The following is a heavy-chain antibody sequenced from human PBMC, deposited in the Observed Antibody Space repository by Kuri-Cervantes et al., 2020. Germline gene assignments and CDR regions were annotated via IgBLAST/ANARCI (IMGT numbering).Heavy chain of an antibody. J-gene: IGHJ4*02. Sequence: SVKVSCKASGGTFSSSAISWVRQAPGQGLEWMGGIPSIFGTPNYAQKFQGRVTSTADKSTSTAHMVLSSLRSEDTAVHYCARDLTEEAARPGDYWGQGTLVTVSS. CDR3: ARDLTEEAARPGDY. CDR1: GGTFSSSA. D-gene: IGHD6-6*01. CDR2: IPSIFGTP. V-gene: IGHV1-69*06.